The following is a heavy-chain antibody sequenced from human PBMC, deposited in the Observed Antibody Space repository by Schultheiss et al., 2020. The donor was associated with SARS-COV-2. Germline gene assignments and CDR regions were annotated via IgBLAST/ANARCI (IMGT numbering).Heavy chain of an antibody. J-gene: IGHJ4*02. D-gene: IGHD5-18*01. CDR2: ISGYNGAT. CDR3: ARLAYGYIHIDH. CDR1: GGTFSSYA. V-gene: IGHV1-18*01. Sequence: ASVKVSCKASGGTFSSYAISWVRQAPGQGLEWMGWISGYNGATSYTQKFQGRVTMTTDTSTTTAYMELRSLRSDDTAVYYCARLAYGYIHIDHWGQGTLVTVSS.